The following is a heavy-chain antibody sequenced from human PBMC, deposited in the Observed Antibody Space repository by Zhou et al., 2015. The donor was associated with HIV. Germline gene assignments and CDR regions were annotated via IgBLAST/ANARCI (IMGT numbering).Heavy chain of an antibody. D-gene: IGHD2-21*02. Sequence: QVQLVQSGTEVKKPGSSVKVSCKASGGIFSGSDISWVRQAPGQGLEWMGGIIPLFGIQDYAQKFRGRLTITADEATSTAYMELTTLRSEDAAVFFCARTAGKYNYAFQTWGQGTMLVVSS. CDR3: ARTAGKYNYAFQT. CDR1: GGIFSGSD. V-gene: IGHV1-69*01. J-gene: IGHJ3*02. CDR2: IIPLFGIQ.